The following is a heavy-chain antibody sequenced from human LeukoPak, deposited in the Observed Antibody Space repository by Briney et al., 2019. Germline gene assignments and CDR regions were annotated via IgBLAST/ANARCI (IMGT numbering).Heavy chain of an antibody. CDR3: AKQFRGGAIDY. CDR2: IGGSGDST. Sequence: GGSLRLSCAASGISVSNDYMSWVRQAPGKGLEWVSAIGGSGDSTYYADSVKGRFTISRDNSKNTLYLQMNSLRAEDTAVYYCAKQFRGGAIDYWGQGTLVTVSS. V-gene: IGHV3-23*01. D-gene: IGHD3-16*01. CDR1: GISVSNDY. J-gene: IGHJ4*02.